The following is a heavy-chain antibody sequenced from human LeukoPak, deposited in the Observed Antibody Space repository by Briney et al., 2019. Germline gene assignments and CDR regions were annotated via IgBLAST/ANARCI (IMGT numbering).Heavy chain of an antibody. Sequence: SETVSLTCTVSGASITQHYWSWIRQPPGKGLEYIGYFYYDGSTNYTSSVRSRVTILVDTSKNQFTLNLRSVSAADTAKYYCTRGITGHYRSLGGFAFDIWGQGTMVAVSS. CDR2: FYYDGST. J-gene: IGHJ3*02. D-gene: IGHD3-16*01. CDR1: GASITQHY. V-gene: IGHV4-59*11. CDR3: TRGITGHYRSLGGFAFDI.